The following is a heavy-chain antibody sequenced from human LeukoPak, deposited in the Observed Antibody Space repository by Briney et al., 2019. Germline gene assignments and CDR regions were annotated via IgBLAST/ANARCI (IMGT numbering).Heavy chain of an antibody. CDR2: ISGSGDNT. J-gene: IGHJ4*02. D-gene: IGHD3-9*01. V-gene: IGHV3-23*01. CDR1: GFTFSNYA. CDR3: ARDSDIVTGSKSHFDY. Sequence: GGSLRLSCAASGFTFSNYAMSWVRQAPGKGLEWVSAISGSGDNTYYADSVKGRFTVSRDNAKNSLYLQMNSLRAEDTAVYYCARDSDIVTGSKSHFDYWGQGTLVTVSS.